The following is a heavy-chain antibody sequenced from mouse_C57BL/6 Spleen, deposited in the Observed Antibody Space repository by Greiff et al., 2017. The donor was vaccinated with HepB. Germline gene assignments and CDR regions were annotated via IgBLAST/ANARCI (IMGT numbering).Heavy chain of an antibody. CDR3: ARGESWAYYFDY. J-gene: IGHJ2*01. CDR1: GYTFTSYT. CDR2: INPSSGYT. Sequence: QVQLQQSGAELARPGASVKMSCKASGYTFTSYTMHWVKQRPGQGLEWIGYINPSSGYTKYNQKFKDKATLTADKSSSTAYMKLSSLTSEDSAVYYCARGESWAYYFDYWGQGTTLTVSS. D-gene: IGHD4-1*01. V-gene: IGHV1-4*01.